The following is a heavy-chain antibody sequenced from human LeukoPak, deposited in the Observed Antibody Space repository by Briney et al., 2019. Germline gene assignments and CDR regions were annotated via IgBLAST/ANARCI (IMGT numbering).Heavy chain of an antibody. J-gene: IGHJ3*02. D-gene: IGHD4-17*01. CDR3: ARTTVTRVFDI. V-gene: IGHV1-69*13. CDR1: GGTFSSYA. CDR2: IIPIFGTA. Sequence: ASVKVSCKASGGTFSSYAISWGRQAPGQGLEWMGGIIPIFGTANYAQKFQGRVTIAADESTSTAYMELSSLRSEDTAVYYCARTTVTRVFDIWGQGTMVTVSS.